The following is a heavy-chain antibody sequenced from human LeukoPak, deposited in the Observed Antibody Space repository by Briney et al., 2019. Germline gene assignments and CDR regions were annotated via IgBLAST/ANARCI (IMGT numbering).Heavy chain of an antibody. CDR3: ARDHSGYGYSYYYYGMDV. Sequence: GASVKVSCKASGYTFTGYYMHWVRQAPGQGLEWMGWINPNSGGTNYAQKFQGWVTMTRDTSISTAYMELSRLRSDDTAVYYCARDHSGYGYSYYYYGMDVWGQGTTVTVSS. CDR1: GYTFTGYY. CDR2: INPNSGGT. V-gene: IGHV1-2*04. D-gene: IGHD5-12*01. J-gene: IGHJ6*02.